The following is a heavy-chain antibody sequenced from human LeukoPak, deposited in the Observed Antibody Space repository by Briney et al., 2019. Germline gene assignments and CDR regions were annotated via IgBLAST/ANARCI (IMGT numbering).Heavy chain of an antibody. V-gene: IGHV3-53*01. CDR2: IYSGGST. CDR1: GFTVSINY. D-gene: IGHD3-16*01. Sequence: PGGSLRLSCAASGFTVSINYMSWVRQAPGKGLEWVSVIYSGGSTYYADSVKGRFTISRDNSKNTLYLQMNSLRAEDTAVYYCSYVASYYYYYYMDVWGKGTTVTVSS. CDR3: SYVASYYYYYYMDV. J-gene: IGHJ6*03.